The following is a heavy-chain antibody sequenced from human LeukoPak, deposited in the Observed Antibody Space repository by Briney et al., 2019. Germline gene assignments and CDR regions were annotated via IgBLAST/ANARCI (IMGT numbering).Heavy chain of an antibody. CDR3: ARVRTILSYYMDV. Sequence: GGSLRLSCAASGFTFSSYSMNWVRQAPGKGLEWVSSISSSSSYIYYADSVKGRFTISRDNAKNSLYLQMNSLGAEDTAVYYCARVRTILSYYMDVWGKGTTVTVSS. J-gene: IGHJ6*03. V-gene: IGHV3-21*01. CDR1: GFTFSSYS. D-gene: IGHD2-15*01. CDR2: ISSSSSYI.